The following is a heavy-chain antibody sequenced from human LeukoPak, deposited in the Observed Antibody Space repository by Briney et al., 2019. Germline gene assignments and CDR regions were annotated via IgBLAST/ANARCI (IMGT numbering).Heavy chain of an antibody. J-gene: IGHJ5*02. V-gene: IGHV1-2*02. CDR3: AREGPLRLPYFDP. Sequence: ASVEVSCKASGYTFTAFYMHWVRQAPGQGLEWMGWINPNSGATNYAQKFQGRVTMTRDTSISTAYMELSRLRSDDTAVYYCAREGPLRLPYFDPWGQGTLVTVSS. CDR1: GYTFTAFY. CDR2: INPNSGAT. D-gene: IGHD4-17*01.